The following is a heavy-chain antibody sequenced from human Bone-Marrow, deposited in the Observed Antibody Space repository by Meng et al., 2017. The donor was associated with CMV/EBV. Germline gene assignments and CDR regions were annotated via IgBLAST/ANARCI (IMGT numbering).Heavy chain of an antibody. J-gene: IGHJ4*02. Sequence: GGSLRLSCAASGFTFDDYAMHWVRQAPGKGLEWVSGISWNSGSIGYADSVKGRFTISRDNAKNSLYLQMNSLRAEDTAVYYCAKDHSRRPLPFMHRKKQEGQYYFDYWGQGTLVTVSS. D-gene: IGHD3-16*01. CDR2: ISWNSGSI. CDR3: AKDHSRRPLPFMHRKKQEGQYYFDY. CDR1: GFTFDDYA. V-gene: IGHV3-9*01.